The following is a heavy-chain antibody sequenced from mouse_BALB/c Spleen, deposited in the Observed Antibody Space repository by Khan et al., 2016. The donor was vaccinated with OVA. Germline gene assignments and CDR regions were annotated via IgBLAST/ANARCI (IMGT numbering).Heavy chain of an antibody. CDR2: ISPASSFP. V-gene: IGHV1S41*01. CDR3: ARGKYYGRRLYGVDY. J-gene: IGHJ4*01. D-gene: IGHD1-1*01. CDR1: GYTFTSYW. Sequence: DLVKPGASVKLSCKASGYTFTSYWIHWIKQRPGQGLEWIGPISPASSFPYYNEIFKCKASLTVDTSSSTAYFQLNSLSSEYSAVSGGARGKYYGRRLYGVDYWGQGTSGTVSS.